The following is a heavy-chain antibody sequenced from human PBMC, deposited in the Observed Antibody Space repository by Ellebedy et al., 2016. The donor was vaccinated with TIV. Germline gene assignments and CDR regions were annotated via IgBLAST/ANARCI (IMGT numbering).Heavy chain of an antibody. V-gene: IGHV3-53*01. J-gene: IGHJ6*02. D-gene: IGHD5-18*01. CDR1: GFTVNNIY. Sequence: PGGSLRLSCAASGFTVNNIYMSWVRQAPGKGLEWVSTIYGRGGTYYADSVKGRFTISRDNSKNTLYLQMNSLRAEDTAVYYCARDGEYSYGYGLDVWGQGTTVTVSS. CDR3: ARDGEYSYGYGLDV. CDR2: IYGRGGT.